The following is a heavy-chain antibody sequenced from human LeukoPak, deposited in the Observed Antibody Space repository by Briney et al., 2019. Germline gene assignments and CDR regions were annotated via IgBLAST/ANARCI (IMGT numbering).Heavy chain of an antibody. CDR1: GGSFSGYY. CDR3: ARGYTFDG. V-gene: IGHV4-34*01. D-gene: IGHD2-2*02. Sequence: PSETLSLTCAVYGGSFSGYYWSWIRQPPGKGLEWIGENNHSGSTNYNPSLKSRVTISVDTSKNQFSLKLSSVTAADTAVYYCARGYTFDGWGQGTLVTVSS. J-gene: IGHJ4*02. CDR2: NNHSGST.